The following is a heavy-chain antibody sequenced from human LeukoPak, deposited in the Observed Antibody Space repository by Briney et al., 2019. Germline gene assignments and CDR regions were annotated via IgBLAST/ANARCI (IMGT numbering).Heavy chain of an antibody. D-gene: IGHD6-19*01. CDR3: ARSWGSQWLTQDY. CDR1: GFTFSSYS. V-gene: IGHV3-21*01. J-gene: IGHJ4*02. CDR2: ISSSSSYI. Sequence: KAGGSLRLSCAASGFTFSSYSMNWVRQAPGKGLEWVSSISSSSSYIYYADSVKGRFTISRDNAKNSLYLQMNSLRAEDTAVYYCARSWGSQWLTQDYWGQGSLVTVSS.